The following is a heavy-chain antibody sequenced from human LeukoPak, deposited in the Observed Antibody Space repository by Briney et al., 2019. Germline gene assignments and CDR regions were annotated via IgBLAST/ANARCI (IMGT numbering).Heavy chain of an antibody. D-gene: IGHD5-18*01. CDR2: ISSSSSYI. CDR3: AREVDTESGLTH. Sequence: GGSLRLSCAASGFTFSSYSMNWVRQAPGKGLEGVSSISSSSSYIYYADSVKGRFTISRDNAKNSLYLQMNSLRAEDTAVYYCAREVDTESGLTHWGQGTLVTVSS. CDR1: GFTFSSYS. J-gene: IGHJ4*02. V-gene: IGHV3-21*01.